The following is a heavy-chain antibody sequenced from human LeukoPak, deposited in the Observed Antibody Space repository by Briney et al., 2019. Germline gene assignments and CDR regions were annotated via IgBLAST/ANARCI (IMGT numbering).Heavy chain of an antibody. CDR2: ISTSSSYI. CDR1: GFTFSSYS. V-gene: IGHV3-21*01. Sequence: GVSLRLSCAASGFTFSSYSMNWVRQAPGKGLEWVSCISTSSSYIYYADSVKGRFTTSRDNAKNSLYLEMNSLRAEDTAVYYCARDLRSSGYYAFDYWGQGTLVTVSS. J-gene: IGHJ4*02. D-gene: IGHD3-22*01. CDR3: ARDLRSSGYYAFDY.